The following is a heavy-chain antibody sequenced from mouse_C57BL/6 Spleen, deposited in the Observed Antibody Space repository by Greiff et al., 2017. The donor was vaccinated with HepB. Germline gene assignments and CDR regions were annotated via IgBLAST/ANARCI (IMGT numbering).Heavy chain of an antibody. V-gene: IGHV1-59*01. CDR1: GYTFTSYW. J-gene: IGHJ4*01. CDR3: AREGTTVVARAMDY. Sequence: VQLQQPGAELVRPGTSVKLSCKASGYTFTSYWMHWVKQRPGQGLEWIGVIDPSDSYTNYNQKFKGKATLTVDTSSSTAYMQLSSLTSEDSAVYYCAREGTTVVARAMDYWGQGTSVTVSS. CDR2: IDPSDSYT. D-gene: IGHD1-1*01.